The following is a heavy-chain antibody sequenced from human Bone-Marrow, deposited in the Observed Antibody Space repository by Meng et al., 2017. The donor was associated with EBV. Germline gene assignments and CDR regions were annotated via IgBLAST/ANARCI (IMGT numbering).Heavy chain of an antibody. CDR3: ARVRPPGGRDWYFDF. V-gene: IGHV1-69*06. J-gene: IGHJ2*01. Sequence: QVQLVQSGAEVKKPGSSVKVSCKASGDIFTNLAFTWVRQVPGKGLEWMGGFLPILGAANYAQKFQGRLTITADKSTTTAFMELRSLRVDDTAVYFCARVRPPGGRDWYFDFWGRGTLVTVSS. CDR1: GDIFTNLA. CDR2: FLPILGAA. D-gene: IGHD3-16*01.